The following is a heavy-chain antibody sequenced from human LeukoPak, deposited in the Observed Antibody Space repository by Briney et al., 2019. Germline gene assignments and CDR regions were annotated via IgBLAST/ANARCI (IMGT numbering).Heavy chain of an antibody. CDR2: IYYSGST. CDR3: ARTTYYGFVPQY. V-gene: IGHV4-30-4*01. CDR1: GGSVSSGDYY. Sequence: PSETLSLTCTVSGGSVSSGDYYWSWIRQPPGKGLEWIGYIYYSGSTYYNPSLKSRVTISVDTSKNQFSLKLSSVTAADTAVYYCARTTYYGFVPQYWGQGTLVTVSS. J-gene: IGHJ4*02. D-gene: IGHD3-22*01.